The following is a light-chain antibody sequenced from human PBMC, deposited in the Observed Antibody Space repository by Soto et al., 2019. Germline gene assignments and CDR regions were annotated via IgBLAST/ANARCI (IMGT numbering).Light chain of an antibody. Sequence: DIQMNQSPSTLSGSVGDRVTITCLASQTISSWLAWYQQKPGKAPKLLIYKASSLESGVPSRFSGSGSGTEFTLTISSLQPDDFATYYCQQYNSYSCTFGQGTKVEI. CDR1: QTISSW. CDR3: QQYNSYSCT. V-gene: IGKV1-5*03. J-gene: IGKJ2*02. CDR2: KAS.